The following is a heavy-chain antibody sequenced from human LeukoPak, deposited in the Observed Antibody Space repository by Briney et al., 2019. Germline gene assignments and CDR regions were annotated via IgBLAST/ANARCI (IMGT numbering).Heavy chain of an antibody. CDR3: ARGGTVTLYYYYGMDV. CDR1: GCSISSGGYS. D-gene: IGHD4-17*01. Sequence: SETLSLTCAVSGCSISSGGYSWSWIRQPPGKGLEWIGYIYHSGSTYYNPSLKSRVTISVDRSKNQFSLKLSSATAADTAVYYCARGGTVTLYYYYGMDVWGQGTTVTVSS. CDR2: IYHSGST. V-gene: IGHV4-30-2*01. J-gene: IGHJ6*02.